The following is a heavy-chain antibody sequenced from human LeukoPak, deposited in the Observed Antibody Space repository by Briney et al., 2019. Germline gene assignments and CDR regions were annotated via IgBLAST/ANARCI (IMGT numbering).Heavy chain of an antibody. CDR3: AKDIGPTYASSGYEDY. CDR2: ISGSGGST. CDR1: GFTFSSYA. Sequence: GGSLRLSCAASGFTFSSYAMSWVRQAPGKGLEWVSAISGSGGSTYYADSVKGRFTISRDNAKNSLYLQMNSLRAEDTALYYCAKDIGPTYASSGYEDYWGQGTLVTVSS. J-gene: IGHJ4*02. V-gene: IGHV3-23*01. D-gene: IGHD5-12*01.